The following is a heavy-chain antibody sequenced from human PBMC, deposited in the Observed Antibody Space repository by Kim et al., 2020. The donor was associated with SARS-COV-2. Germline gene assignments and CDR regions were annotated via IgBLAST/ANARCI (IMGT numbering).Heavy chain of an antibody. D-gene: IGHD3-3*01. V-gene: IGHV1-8*01. CDR3: ARGLRFLEWLFWVYYYYLDV. CDR2: MNPNSGNT. J-gene: IGHJ6*03. Sequence: ASVKVSCKASGYTFTSYDINWVRQATGQGLEWMGWMNPNSGNTGYAQKFQGRVTMTRNTSISTAYMELSSLRSEDTAVYYCARGLRFLEWLFWVYYYYLDVWGKGTPVTLCS. CDR1: GYTFTSYD.